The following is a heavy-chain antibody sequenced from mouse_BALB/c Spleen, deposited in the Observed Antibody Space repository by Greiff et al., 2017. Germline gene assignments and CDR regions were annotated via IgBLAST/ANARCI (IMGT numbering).Heavy chain of an antibody. CDR1: GFTFSSFG. Sequence: EVKLMESGGGLVQPGGSRKLSCAASGFTFSSFGMHWVRQAPEKGLEWVAYISSGSSTIYYADTVKGRFTISRDNPKNTLFLQMTSLRSEDTAMYYCARRVLYDYDGNYYAMDYWGQGTSVTVAS. CDR2: ISSGSSTI. J-gene: IGHJ4*01. V-gene: IGHV5-17*02. D-gene: IGHD2-4*01. CDR3: ARRVLYDYDGNYYAMDY.